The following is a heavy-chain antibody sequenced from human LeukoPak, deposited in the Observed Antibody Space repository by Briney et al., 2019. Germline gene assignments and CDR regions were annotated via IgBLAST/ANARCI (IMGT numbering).Heavy chain of an antibody. V-gene: IGHV3-30*18. Sequence: GGSLRLSCAASGFTFSGSAIHWVRQAPGKGLEWVAVISYDGSNKYYADSVKGRFTISRDNSKNTLYLQMNSLRAEDTAVYYCAKTPLYSNYYDYWGQGTLVTVSS. D-gene: IGHD4-11*01. J-gene: IGHJ4*02. CDR3: AKTPLYSNYYDY. CDR2: ISYDGSNK. CDR1: GFTFSGSA.